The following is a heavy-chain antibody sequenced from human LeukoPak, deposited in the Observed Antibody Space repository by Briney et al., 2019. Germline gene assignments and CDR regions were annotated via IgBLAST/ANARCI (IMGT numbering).Heavy chain of an antibody. Sequence: GASVKVSCKATGYTFTSYDINWVRQATGQGLEWMGWMNPNSGNTGYAQKVQGRVTMTRNTSVSTAYMELSSLRSEDTAVYYCARDYRSGPFDYWGQGTLVTVSS. CDR3: ARDYRSGPFDY. CDR1: GYTFTSYD. CDR2: MNPNSGNT. D-gene: IGHD3-10*01. V-gene: IGHV1-8*01. J-gene: IGHJ4*02.